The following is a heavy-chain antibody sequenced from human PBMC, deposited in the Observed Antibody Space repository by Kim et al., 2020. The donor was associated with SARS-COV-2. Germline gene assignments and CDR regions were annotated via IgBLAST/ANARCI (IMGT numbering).Heavy chain of an antibody. CDR3: TNDNPGLGEY. Sequence: GGSLRLSCTASGFPLSSHRMHWVRQSPGKGLMWVSDITPDGNGIKYAESVKGRFTMSRDNVKNTVSLQMDSLRVEDTAIYYCTNDNPGLGEYWGQGTQVTVSS. D-gene: IGHD3-10*01. CDR1: GFPLSSHR. V-gene: IGHV3-74*01. J-gene: IGHJ4*02. CDR2: ITPDGNGI.